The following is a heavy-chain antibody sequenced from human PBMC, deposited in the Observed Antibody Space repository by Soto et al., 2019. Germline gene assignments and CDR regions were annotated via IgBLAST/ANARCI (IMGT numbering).Heavy chain of an antibody. V-gene: IGHV4-59*12. CDR1: GGSISSYY. J-gene: IGHJ4*02. CDR2: IYYSATT. Sequence: PSETLSLTCTVSGGSISSYYWSWIRQPPGKGLEWIGYIYYSATTNYNPSLKSRVTISVDNSKNTLYLQMNSLRAEDTAVYYRAKRVEYSSGWYYFDYWGQGTLVTV. CDR3: AKRVEYSSGWYYFDY. D-gene: IGHD6-19*01.